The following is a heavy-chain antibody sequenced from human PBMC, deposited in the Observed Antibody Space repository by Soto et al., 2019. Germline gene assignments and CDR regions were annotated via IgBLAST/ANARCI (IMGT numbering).Heavy chain of an antibody. CDR1: GFTVSNTY. Sequence: EVQLVETGGGLIQPGGSLRLSCAASGFTVSNTYMTWVRQPPGKGLECVSVIYTAGGTNYADAVKGRFIISRDNSKNTLYLQMNSMRAEVTAVYYCARALPVAKGGFDPWGQGTLVTGSS. CDR3: ARALPVAKGGFDP. V-gene: IGHV3-53*02. CDR2: IYTAGGT. D-gene: IGHD2-2*01. J-gene: IGHJ5*02.